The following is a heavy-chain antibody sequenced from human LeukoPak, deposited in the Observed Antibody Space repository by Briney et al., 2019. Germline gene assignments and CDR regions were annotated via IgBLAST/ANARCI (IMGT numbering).Heavy chain of an antibody. CDR1: GLTFSSYG. J-gene: IGHJ3*02. CDR2: ISYDGSNR. D-gene: IGHD3-10*01. CDR3: AKGVWVVRGVIGDAFDI. V-gene: IGHV3-30*18. Sequence: GGSLRLSCAASGLTFSSYGMHWVRQAPGKGLEWVAVISYDGSNRYYADSVKGRFTISRDNSKNTLYLQMNSLRAEDTAVYYCAKGVWVVRGVIGDAFDIWGQGTMVTVSS.